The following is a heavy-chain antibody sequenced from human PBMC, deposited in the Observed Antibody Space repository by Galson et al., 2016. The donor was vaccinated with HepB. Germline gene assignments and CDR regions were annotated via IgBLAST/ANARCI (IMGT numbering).Heavy chain of an antibody. D-gene: IGHD3-10*01. Sequence: SLRLSCAASGFTFSTYAMSWVRQAPGKALEWVSAISGGGDAAYYADSVKGRFTISRDNAKNSLFLQMNSLRAEDTAVYYCVRIGDPADYYIDYWGQGTLVTVSS. CDR3: VRIGDPADYYIDY. V-gene: IGHV3-23*01. CDR2: ISGGGDAA. CDR1: GFTFSTYA. J-gene: IGHJ4*02.